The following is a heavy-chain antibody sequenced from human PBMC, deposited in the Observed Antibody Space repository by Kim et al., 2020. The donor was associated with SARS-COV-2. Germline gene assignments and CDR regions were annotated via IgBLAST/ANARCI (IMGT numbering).Heavy chain of an antibody. J-gene: IGHJ4*02. Sequence: GGSLRLSCAASGFTFSSYAMSWVRQAPGKGLEWVSAISGSGGSTYYADSVKGRFTISRDNSKNTLYLQMNSLRAEDTAVYYCAKDPRIYGSGSYFVDYWGQGTLVTVSS. CDR1: GFTFSSYA. V-gene: IGHV3-23*01. D-gene: IGHD3-10*01. CDR2: ISGSGGST. CDR3: AKDPRIYGSGSYFVDY.